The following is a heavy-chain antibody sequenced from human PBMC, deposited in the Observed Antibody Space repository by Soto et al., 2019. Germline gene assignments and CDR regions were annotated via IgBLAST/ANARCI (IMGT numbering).Heavy chain of an antibody. CDR1: GYTFTSYD. CDR3: ARDTPSMIVVALGV. Sequence: ASVKVSCKASGYTFTSYDINWVRQATGQGLEWMGWMNPNSGNTGYAQKFQGRVTMTRNTSISTAYMELSSLRSEDTAVYYCARDTPSMIVVALGVWGQGTLVTVSS. J-gene: IGHJ4*02. V-gene: IGHV1-8*01. CDR2: MNPNSGNT. D-gene: IGHD3-22*01.